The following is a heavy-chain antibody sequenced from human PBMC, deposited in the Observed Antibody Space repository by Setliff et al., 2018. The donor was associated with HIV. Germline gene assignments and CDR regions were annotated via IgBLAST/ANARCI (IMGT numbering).Heavy chain of an antibody. Sequence: SETLSLTCAVYTESLTRYDWTWIRQSPENGLEWIGQITHSGITNYNPSLNSRVTISVDTSKNQFSLNLTSVTAADTALYYCARGRLATLFGVVVPTVAAFDVWGQGTKVTVSS. V-gene: IGHV4-34*01. CDR3: ARGRLATLFGVVVPTVAAFDV. CDR2: ITHSGIT. D-gene: IGHD3-3*01. CDR1: TESLTRYD. J-gene: IGHJ3*01.